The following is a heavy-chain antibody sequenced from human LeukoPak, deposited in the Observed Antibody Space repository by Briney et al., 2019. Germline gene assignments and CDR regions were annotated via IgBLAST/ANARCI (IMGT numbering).Heavy chain of an antibody. CDR2: IYYSGST. J-gene: IGHJ3*02. CDR1: GGSISSYY. V-gene: IGHV4-59*01. CDR3: ARERIAVALGAFDI. Sequence: SETLSLICTVSGGSISSYYWSWIRQPPGKGLDWIGYIYYSGSTNYNPSLKSRVTISVDTSKNQFSLKLSSVTAADTAAYYCARERIAVALGAFDIWGQGTMVTVSS. D-gene: IGHD6-19*01.